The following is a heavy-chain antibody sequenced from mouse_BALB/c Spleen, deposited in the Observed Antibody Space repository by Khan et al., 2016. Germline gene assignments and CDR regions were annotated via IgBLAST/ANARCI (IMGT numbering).Heavy chain of an antibody. J-gene: IGHJ1*01. Sequence: QIQLVQSGPELKKPGETVKISCKASGYTFTNSGMNWVKQAPGKGLKWVGWINTYTGEPTYADDFKGRFAFSLETSASTAYLQYNKLKNEDMTTYFCARGAMVTTGWYFDVWGAGTTVTVSS. CDR2: INTYTGEP. D-gene: IGHD2-2*01. CDR1: GYTFTNSG. CDR3: ARGAMVTTGWYFDV. V-gene: IGHV9-1*02.